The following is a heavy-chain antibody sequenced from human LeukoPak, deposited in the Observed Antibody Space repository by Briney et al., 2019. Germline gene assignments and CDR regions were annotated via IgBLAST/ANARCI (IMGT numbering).Heavy chain of an antibody. CDR1: GYSISSGYY. D-gene: IGHD3-22*01. Sequence: PSETLSLTCTVSGYSISSGYYWGWIRQPPGKGLEWIGSIYHSGSTYYNPSLKSRVTISVDTSKNQFSLELSSVTAADTAVYYCARITMIVVGDYFDYWGQGTLVTVSS. CDR3: ARITMIVVGDYFDY. CDR2: IYHSGST. V-gene: IGHV4-38-2*02. J-gene: IGHJ4*02.